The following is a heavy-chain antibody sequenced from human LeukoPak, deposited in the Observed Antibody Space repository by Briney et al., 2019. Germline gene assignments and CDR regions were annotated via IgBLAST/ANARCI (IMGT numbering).Heavy chain of an antibody. V-gene: IGHV3-21*01. Sequence: PGGSLRLSCVGSGVTFINYTMSCVRQAPGKGLEWISLISSSSTKIYYADSVKGRFTTARDNAKRSLYLQMNSLRAEDTAVHYCTRDPSFDSALYYGMDVWGQGTTVTVSS. CDR2: ISSSSTKI. CDR1: GVTFINYT. CDR3: TRDPSFDSALYYGMDV. J-gene: IGHJ6*02. D-gene: IGHD3-10*01.